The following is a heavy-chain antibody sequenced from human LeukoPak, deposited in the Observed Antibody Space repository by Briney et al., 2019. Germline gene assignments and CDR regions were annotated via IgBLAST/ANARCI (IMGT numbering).Heavy chain of an antibody. V-gene: IGHV3-23*01. CDR1: GFTFNNYD. Sequence: GGSLRLSCAASGFTFNNYDITWVRQAPGKGLEWVSKISGSGGTTYYADSVKGRFTISRDNSKNTLYLQMNSLRAEDTAVYYCAKVKPSAMVRGVMGFQHWGQGTLVTVSS. D-gene: IGHD3-10*01. CDR2: ISGSGGTT. CDR3: AKVKPSAMVRGVMGFQH. J-gene: IGHJ1*01.